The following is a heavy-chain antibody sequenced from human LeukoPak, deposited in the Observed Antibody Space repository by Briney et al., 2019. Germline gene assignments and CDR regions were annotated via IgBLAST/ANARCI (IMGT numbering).Heavy chain of an antibody. J-gene: IGHJ3*02. CDR2: IYYSGST. Sequence: SETLSLPCTVSGGSISSYYWSWIRQPPGKGLEWIGYIYYSGSTNYNPSLKSRVTISVDTSKNQISLKLSSVSAADTAVYYCASLDGDNSAFDIWGQGTMVTVSS. V-gene: IGHV4-59*01. D-gene: IGHD5-24*01. CDR3: ASLDGDNSAFDI. CDR1: GGSISSYY.